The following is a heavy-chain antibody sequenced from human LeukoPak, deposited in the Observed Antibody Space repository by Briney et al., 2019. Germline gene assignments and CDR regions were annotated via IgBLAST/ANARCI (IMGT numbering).Heavy chain of an antibody. Sequence: ASVKVSCKASGYIFTGYYMHWVRQAPGQGLEWMGWINPNSGGTNYAQKFQGRVTMTRDTSISTAYMELSRLRSDDTAVYYCARVGWDSTGPNTPWFDPWGQGTLVTVSS. CDR3: ARVGWDSTGPNTPWFDP. D-gene: IGHD2-2*01. CDR2: INPNSGGT. J-gene: IGHJ5*02. CDR1: GYIFTGYY. V-gene: IGHV1-2*02.